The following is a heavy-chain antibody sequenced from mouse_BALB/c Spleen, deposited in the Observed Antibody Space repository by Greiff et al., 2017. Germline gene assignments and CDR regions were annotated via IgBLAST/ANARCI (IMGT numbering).Heavy chain of an antibody. Sequence: EVQLVESGGGLVKPGGSLKLSCAASGFTFSSYAMSWVRQSPEKRLEWVAEISSGGSYTYYPDTVTGRFTISRDNAKKTLYLEMSSLRSEDTAMYYCARDSGTNYFDYWGQGTTLTVSS. V-gene: IGHV5-9-4*01. J-gene: IGHJ2*01. D-gene: IGHD4-1*01. CDR3: ARDSGTNYFDY. CDR2: ISSGGSYT. CDR1: GFTFSSYA.